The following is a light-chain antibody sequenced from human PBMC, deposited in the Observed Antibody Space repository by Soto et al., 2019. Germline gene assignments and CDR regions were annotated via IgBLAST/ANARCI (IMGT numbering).Light chain of an antibody. J-gene: IGKJ1*01. V-gene: IGKV1-17*01. Sequence: IQMTQSPSSLSASVGDRLSITCRASQVITNDLGWYQQKPGKAPKRLIYAASTLQSGVPSRFSGSGSGTEFTLTISSLQPEDVATYYCQQSYSTPVTFGQGTKVEIK. CDR1: QVITND. CDR3: QQSYSTPVT. CDR2: AAS.